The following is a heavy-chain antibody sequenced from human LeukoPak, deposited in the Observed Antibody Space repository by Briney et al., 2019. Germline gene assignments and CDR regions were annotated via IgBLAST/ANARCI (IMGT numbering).Heavy chain of an antibody. CDR1: GYTFTGYY. Sequence: ASVKVSCKASGYTFTGYYMHWVRQAPGQGLEWMGWINPNSGGTNYAQKFQGRVTMTRDTSISTAYMELRSLRSDDTAVYYCAREDSSGYYSHATFDYWGQGTLVTVSS. J-gene: IGHJ4*02. CDR3: AREDSSGYYSHATFDY. V-gene: IGHV1-2*02. CDR2: INPNSGGT. D-gene: IGHD3-22*01.